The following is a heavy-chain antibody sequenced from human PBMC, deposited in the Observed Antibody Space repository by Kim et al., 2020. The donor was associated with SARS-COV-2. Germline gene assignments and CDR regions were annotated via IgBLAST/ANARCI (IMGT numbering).Heavy chain of an antibody. CDR3: ASLNMITFGGVIVDY. CDR1: GGSFSGYY. D-gene: IGHD3-16*02. Sequence: SETLSLTCAVYGGSFSGYYWSWIRQPPGKGLEWIGEINHSGSTNYNPSLKSRVTISVDTSKNQFSLKLSSVTAADTAVYYCASLNMITFGGVIVDYWGQGTLVTVSS. CDR2: INHSGST. V-gene: IGHV4-34*01. J-gene: IGHJ4*02.